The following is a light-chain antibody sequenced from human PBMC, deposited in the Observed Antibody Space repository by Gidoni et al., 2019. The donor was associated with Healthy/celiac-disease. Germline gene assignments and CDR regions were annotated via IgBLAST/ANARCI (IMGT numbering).Light chain of an antibody. V-gene: IGKV1-5*01. J-gene: IGKJ2*01. CDR3: QQYNSYSPYT. Sequence: DIKMTQSPSTLSASVGDRVAITCRARQRISSRFDWYQQKPGKSPTLLIYDASSLESGVPSRFSGSGSGTEFTLTISSLQPDDFATSYCQQYNSYSPYTFGQGTKLEIK. CDR2: DAS. CDR1: QRISSR.